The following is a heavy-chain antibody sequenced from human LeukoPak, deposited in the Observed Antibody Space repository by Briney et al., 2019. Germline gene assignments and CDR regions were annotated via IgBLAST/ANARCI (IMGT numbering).Heavy chain of an antibody. CDR2: ISSRGDST. J-gene: IGHJ4*02. D-gene: IGHD6-19*01. CDR1: GGSFSGYY. CDR3: VKGPRPDITVAHTVEN. V-gene: IGHV3-23*01. Sequence: ETLSLTCAVYGGSFSGYYRSWIRQPPGKGLEWVSTISSRGDSTYVADSVKGRFTISRDNSKNSLYLQMNTVRAEDTAVYYCVKGPRPDITVAHTVENWGQGTLVTVSS.